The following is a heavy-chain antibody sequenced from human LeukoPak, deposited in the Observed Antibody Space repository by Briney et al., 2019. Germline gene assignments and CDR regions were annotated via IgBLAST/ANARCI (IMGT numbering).Heavy chain of an antibody. V-gene: IGHV3-33*01. CDR2: IWYDGSNK. Sequence: QPGRSLRLSCAASGFTFSSYGMHWVRQAPGKGLEWVAVIWYDGSNKYYADSVKGRFTISRDNSKNTLYLQMNSLRAEDTAVYYCARRGYQQRGGNYYYYMDVWGKGTTVTVSS. J-gene: IGHJ6*03. D-gene: IGHD2-2*01. CDR1: GFTFSSYG. CDR3: ARRGYQQRGGNYYYYMDV.